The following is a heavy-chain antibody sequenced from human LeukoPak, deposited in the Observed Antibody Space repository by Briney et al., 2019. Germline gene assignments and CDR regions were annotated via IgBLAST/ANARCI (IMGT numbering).Heavy chain of an antibody. CDR1: GYSISSSYY. CDR3: ARGNKPWNYFDY. V-gene: IGHV4-38-2*02. J-gene: IGHJ4*02. CDR2: IYYSGST. D-gene: IGHD1-1*01. Sequence: PSETLSLTCTVSGYSISSSYYWGWIRQPPGKGLEWIGSIYYSGSTYYNPSLKSRVTISVDTSKNQFSLKLSSVTAADTAVYYCARGNKPWNYFDYWGQGTLVTVSS.